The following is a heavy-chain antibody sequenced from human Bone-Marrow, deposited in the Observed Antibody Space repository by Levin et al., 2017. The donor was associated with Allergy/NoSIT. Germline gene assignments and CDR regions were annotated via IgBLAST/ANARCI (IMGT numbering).Heavy chain of an antibody. V-gene: IGHV3-30-3*01. D-gene: IGHD3/OR15-3a*01. J-gene: IGHJ4*02. CDR3: TSPTGRDDFWTGYFRYDY. CDR2: TSYDGSNK. CDR1: GFSFSGYA. Sequence: PGGSLRLSCEASGFSFSGYALHWVRQAPGKGLEWVALTSYDGSNKYYADSVKGRFTISRDNSKNTLYLQMNSLRPEDTAVYYCTSPTGRDDFWTGYFRYDYWGQGTLVTVSS.